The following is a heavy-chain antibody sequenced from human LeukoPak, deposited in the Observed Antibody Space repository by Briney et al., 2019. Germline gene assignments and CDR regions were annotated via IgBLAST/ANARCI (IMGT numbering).Heavy chain of an antibody. Sequence: PGRSLRLSCAASRFTFSTYSMHWVRQAPGKGLEGVAVISYDGSNKYYADSVKGRFTISRDNSKNLLYVQMNSLRPEDTAVYYCASGGHGGYLDYFESWGQGTLVTVSS. CDR3: ASGGHGGYLDYFES. CDR1: RFTFSTYS. J-gene: IGHJ4*02. CDR2: ISYDGSNK. V-gene: IGHV3-30-3*01. D-gene: IGHD5-12*01.